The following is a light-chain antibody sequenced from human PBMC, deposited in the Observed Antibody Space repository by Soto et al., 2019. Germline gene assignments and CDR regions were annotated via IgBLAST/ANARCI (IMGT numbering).Light chain of an antibody. Sequence: QSVLTQPAPVSGSPGQSITISCTGTSSDIGAFNYVSWYQQHPGKAPKLIIYAVSNRPSGVSERFSGSKSDSTASLSISGLQAEDEADYYCCSYASTSTYVFGPGTKVTVL. V-gene: IGLV2-14*01. CDR2: AVS. CDR3: CSYASTSTYV. J-gene: IGLJ1*01. CDR1: SSDIGAFNY.